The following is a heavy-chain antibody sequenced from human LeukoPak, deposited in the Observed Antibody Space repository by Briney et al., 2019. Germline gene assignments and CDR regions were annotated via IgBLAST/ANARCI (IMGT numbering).Heavy chain of an antibody. CDR3: ARDFRPSSSGWLFDY. CDR1: GFTFSSYW. V-gene: IGHV3-7*01. J-gene: IGHJ4*02. D-gene: IGHD6-19*01. CDR2: IGEDGSEK. Sequence: GGSLRLSCAASGFTFSSYWMTWVRQAPGKGLEWVANIGEDGSEKYYVDSVKGRFTISRDNAKNSLYLQVNSLRAEDTAVYYCARDFRPSSSGWLFDYWGQGTLVTVSS.